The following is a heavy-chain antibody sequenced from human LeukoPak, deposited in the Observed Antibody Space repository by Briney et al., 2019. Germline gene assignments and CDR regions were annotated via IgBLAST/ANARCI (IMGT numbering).Heavy chain of an antibody. J-gene: IGHJ4*02. CDR2: ISSSSSYI. CDR3: ARATIFGPHINGY. Sequence: PGGSLRLSCAASGFTFSSYAMTWVRQAPGKGLEWVSSISSSSSYIYYADSVKGRFTISRDNAKNSLYLQMNSLRAEDTAVYYCARATIFGPHINGYWGQGTLVTVSS. D-gene: IGHD3-3*01. CDR1: GFTFSSYA. V-gene: IGHV3-21*01.